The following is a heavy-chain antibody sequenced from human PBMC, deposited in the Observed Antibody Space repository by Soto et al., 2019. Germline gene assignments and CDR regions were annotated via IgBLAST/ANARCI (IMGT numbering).Heavy chain of an antibody. CDR2: INRDGSQT. D-gene: IGHD1-26*01. Sequence: PGGSLRLSCAASGFPFSTSWMDWVRQAPGKGLEWVANINRDGSQTYYVDSVKGRFTVSRDNAENSVYLQLHSLRVEDTAVYYCSWSLNSWGQGTLVTVSS. V-gene: IGHV3-7*01. CDR1: GFPFSTSW. J-gene: IGHJ4*02. CDR3: SWSLNS.